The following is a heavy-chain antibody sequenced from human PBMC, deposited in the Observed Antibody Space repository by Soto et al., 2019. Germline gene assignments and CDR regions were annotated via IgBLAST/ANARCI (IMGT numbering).Heavy chain of an antibody. V-gene: IGHV1-46*01. CDR3: ARGGHVVVVTAALDY. D-gene: IGHD2-21*02. CDR2: VNPSGGHT. Sequence: GASVKVSCKASGDTFTDSYIHWVRQAPGQGLEWMGTVNPSGGHTTYAQHFLGRVTMTRDTSTSTLYMELTSLTSDDTAIYYCARGGHVVVVTAALDYWGQGTLVTVS. J-gene: IGHJ4*02. CDR1: GDTFTDSY.